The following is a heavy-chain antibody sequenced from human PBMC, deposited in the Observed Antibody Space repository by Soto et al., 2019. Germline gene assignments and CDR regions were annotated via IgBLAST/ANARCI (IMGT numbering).Heavy chain of an antibody. J-gene: IGHJ4*02. CDR3: ARAGENYGSGTFSPPLRYYFNS. CDR1: GYTFTTHY. CDR2: INPSGGRT. Sequence: QVQLVQSGTEVKKPGASVNVSCKASGYTFTTHYMHWVRQAPGQGLEWRGIINPSGGRTTYALKFQGRGTMTSDTSTNTVYVELTSLRSEDTAIYFCARAGENYGSGTFSPPLRYYFNSWGQGTLVTVSS. V-gene: IGHV1-46*01. D-gene: IGHD3-10*01.